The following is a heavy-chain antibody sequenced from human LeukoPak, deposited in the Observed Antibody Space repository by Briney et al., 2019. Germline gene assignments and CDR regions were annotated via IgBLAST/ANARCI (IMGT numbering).Heavy chain of an antibody. CDR2: VSFDSNNL. J-gene: IGHJ4*02. V-gene: IGHV3-33*05. Sequence: PGGSLRLSCAASGFTFSTYGMHWVRQAPGKGLEWVAVVSFDSNNLYYADSVKGRLTISRDNSKNTLYLQMNSLRADDTAVYYCARDGYYGSGRPFDYWGQGALVSVSS. CDR3: ARDGYYGSGRPFDY. D-gene: IGHD3-10*01. CDR1: GFTFSTYG.